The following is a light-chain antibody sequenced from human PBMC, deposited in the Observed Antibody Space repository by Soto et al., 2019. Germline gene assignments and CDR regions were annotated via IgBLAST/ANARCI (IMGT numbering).Light chain of an antibody. CDR3: ETWDISLSLWV. J-gene: IGLJ3*02. CDR1: SSNIGNNY. Sequence: QSALTQPPSVSAAPGHTVTISCSGSSSNIGNNYVSWYQQLPETAPKLLIYENNKRPSGIPDRFSGSKSGTSATLGITGLQTGDEADYYCETWDISLSLWVFGGGTKLTVL. CDR2: ENN. V-gene: IGLV1-51*02.